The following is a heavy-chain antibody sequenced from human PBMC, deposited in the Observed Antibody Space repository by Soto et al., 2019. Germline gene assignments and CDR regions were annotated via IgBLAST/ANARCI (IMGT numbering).Heavy chain of an antibody. CDR3: ARTLFYGPGSYPTGVYYGMDV. D-gene: IGHD3-10*01. CDR2: INPNSGGT. V-gene: IGHV1-2*02. Sequence: ASVKVSCKASGYTFTGYYMHWVRQAPGQGLEWMGWINPNSGGTNYAQKFQGRVTMTRDTSISTAYMELSRLRSDDTAVYYCARTLFYGPGSYPTGVYYGMDVWGPVTQVTVSS. J-gene: IGHJ6*02. CDR1: GYTFTGYY.